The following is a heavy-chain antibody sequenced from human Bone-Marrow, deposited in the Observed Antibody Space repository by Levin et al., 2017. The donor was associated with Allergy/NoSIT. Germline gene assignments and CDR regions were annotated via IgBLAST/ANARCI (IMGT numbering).Heavy chain of an antibody. D-gene: IGHD3-10*01. Sequence: PSETLSLTCTVSGASIRSGAYYWSWVRQPPGQGLEWIGYIYYNGGTYFNPSLKSRVSISVDTSKNQFSLKLSSVTAADTADYYCARVLAGFDGSAMAYDYWGRGSLVTVSS. CDR2: IYYNGGT. CDR3: ARVLAGFDGSAMAYDY. J-gene: IGHJ4*02. V-gene: IGHV4-31*03. CDR1: GASIRSGAYY.